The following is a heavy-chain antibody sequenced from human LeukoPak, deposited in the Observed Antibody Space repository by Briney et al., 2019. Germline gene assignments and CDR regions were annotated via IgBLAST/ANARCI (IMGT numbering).Heavy chain of an antibody. D-gene: IGHD3-22*01. J-gene: IGHJ4*02. CDR3: ARSLFDTSGFYFDY. Sequence: PGGSLRLSCAASGFTFSGYGMSWVRQAPGKGLEWVSAISGSGGSTYYADSVKGRFTISRDNSKNTLYLQMNSLRAEDTAVYYCARSLFDTSGFYFDYWGQGTLVTVSS. CDR2: ISGSGGST. V-gene: IGHV3-23*01. CDR1: GFTFSGYG.